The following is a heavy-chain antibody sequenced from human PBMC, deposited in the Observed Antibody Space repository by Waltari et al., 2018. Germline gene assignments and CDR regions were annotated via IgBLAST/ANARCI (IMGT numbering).Heavy chain of an antibody. CDR1: GGSISSGGYS. CDR2: IYHSGST. J-gene: IGHJ4*02. D-gene: IGHD6-13*01. Sequence: QLQLQESGSGLVKPSQTLSLTCAVSGGSISSGGYSWSLIRQPPGKGLEWIGYIYHSGSTYYNPSLKSRVTISVDRSKNQFSLKLSSVTAADTAVYYCARGLAAGYYFDYWGQGTLVTVSS. V-gene: IGHV4-30-2*01. CDR3: ARGLAAGYYFDY.